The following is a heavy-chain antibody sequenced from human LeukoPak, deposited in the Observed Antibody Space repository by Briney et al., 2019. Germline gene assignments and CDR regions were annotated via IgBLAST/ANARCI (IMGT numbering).Heavy chain of an antibody. CDR1: GYTFTSYG. CDR3: AIPYYYDSSGYYYDY. D-gene: IGHD3-22*01. V-gene: IGHV1-2*04. CDR2: INPNSGGT. Sequence: ASVKVSCKASGYTFTSYGMNWVRQAPGQGLEWMGWINPNSGGTNYAQKFQGWVTMTRDTSISTAYMELSRLRSDDTAVYYCAIPYYYDSSGYYYDYWGQGTLVTVSS. J-gene: IGHJ4*02.